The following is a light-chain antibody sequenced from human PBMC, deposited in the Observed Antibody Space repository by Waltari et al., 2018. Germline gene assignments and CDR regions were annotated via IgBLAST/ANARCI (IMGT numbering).Light chain of an antibody. CDR1: QSIVIY. CDR3: QQRSKWPLT. J-gene: IGKJ4*01. CDR2: DAS. V-gene: IGKV3-11*01. Sequence: EIVLTQSPATLSLSPGERATLSCRASQSIVIYLAWYQQKPGQAPRLLIYDASSRAPGIPARFSGSGSGTDFTLTISSLEPEDFAVYYCQQRSKWPLTFGGGTKVEIK.